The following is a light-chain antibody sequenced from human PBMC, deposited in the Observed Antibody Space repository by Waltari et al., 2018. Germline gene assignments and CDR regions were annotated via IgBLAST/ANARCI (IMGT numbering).Light chain of an antibody. Sequence: DIVMTQSPDSLAGSLDDRATMHCMASQSVLEPSKSKIAVAWYHQRPGQPPNLLIYWASTRQSGVPDRFSGSGSGTEFTLTISSLQAEDVAVYYCQHYYSSPYTFGQGTKLEIK. V-gene: IGKV4-1*01. J-gene: IGKJ2*01. CDR1: QSVLEPSKSKIA. CDR3: QHYYSSPYT. CDR2: WAS.